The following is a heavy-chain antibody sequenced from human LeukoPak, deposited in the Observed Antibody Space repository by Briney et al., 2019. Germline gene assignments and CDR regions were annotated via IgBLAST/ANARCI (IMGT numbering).Heavy chain of an antibody. CDR2: ISWNSGSI. V-gene: IGHV3-9*01. Sequence: PGGSLRLSCAASGFTFDDYAMHWVRQAPGKGLEWVSGISWNSGSIGYADSVKGRFTISRDNAKNSLYLQMNSLRAEDTALYYCAKVGRGYSYGYNFDYWGQGTLVTVSS. J-gene: IGHJ4*02. CDR3: AKVGRGYSYGYNFDY. CDR1: GFTFDDYA. D-gene: IGHD5-18*01.